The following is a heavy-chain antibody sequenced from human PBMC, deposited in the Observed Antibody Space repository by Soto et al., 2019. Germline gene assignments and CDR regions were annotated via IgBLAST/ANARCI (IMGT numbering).Heavy chain of an antibody. D-gene: IGHD6-19*01. J-gene: IGHJ4*02. CDR3: ARHLSVAGQFDY. CDR1: GYSFTSYW. CDR2: IDPSDSYT. Sequence: GESLKISCKGSGYSFTSYWISWVRQMPGKGLEWMGRIDPSDSYTNYSPSFQGHVTISADKSISTAYLQWSSLKASDTVMYYCARHLSVAGQFDYWGQGTLVTVSS. V-gene: IGHV5-10-1*01.